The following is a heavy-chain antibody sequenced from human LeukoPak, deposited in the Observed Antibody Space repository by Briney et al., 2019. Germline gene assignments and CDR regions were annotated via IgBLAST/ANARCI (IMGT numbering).Heavy chain of an antibody. CDR3: ADGPAAAGLRT. Sequence: SQTLSLTCAISGDSLSSNSAVWHWLRQSPSRGLEWLGRTYYRAKWYNEYAVSVKSRATINPDTSKNQFSLQLNSVTPEDTAVYYCADGPAAAGLRTWGQGTLVTVSS. D-gene: IGHD6-13*01. CDR2: TYYRAKWYN. CDR1: GDSLSSNSAV. J-gene: IGHJ5*02. V-gene: IGHV6-1*01.